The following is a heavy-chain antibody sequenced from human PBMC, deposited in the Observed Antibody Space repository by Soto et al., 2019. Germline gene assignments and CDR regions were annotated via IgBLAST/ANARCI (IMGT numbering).Heavy chain of an antibody. CDR3: AKDDFTDRGDDYFDC. V-gene: IGHV3-23*01. J-gene: IGHJ4*02. CDR2: IGASGDIT. Sequence: GGSLRLSCAASGFSFTNFAMSWVRQAPGKGLEWVAGIGASGDITWYADSVKGRLSISRDNSKNTLYLQLNSLRFEDTAVYYCAKDDFTDRGDDYFDCWGPRTLVTVSS. CDR1: GFSFTNFA. D-gene: IGHD2-21*02.